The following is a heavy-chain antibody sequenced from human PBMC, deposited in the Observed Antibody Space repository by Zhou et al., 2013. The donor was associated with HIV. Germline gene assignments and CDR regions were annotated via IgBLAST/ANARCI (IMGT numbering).Heavy chain of an antibody. CDR3: ARDKDDILTGYWYGMDV. CDR2: ISAYNGNT. CDR1: GYTFTSYG. V-gene: IGHV1-18*01. Sequence: QVQLVQSGAEVKKPGASVKVSCKASGYTFTSYGISWVRQAPGQGLEWMGWISAYNGNTNYAQKLQGRVTMTTDTSTSTAYMELRSLRSDDTAVYYCARDKDDILTGYWYGMDVWGQGTTVTVSS. D-gene: IGHD3-9*01. J-gene: IGHJ6*02.